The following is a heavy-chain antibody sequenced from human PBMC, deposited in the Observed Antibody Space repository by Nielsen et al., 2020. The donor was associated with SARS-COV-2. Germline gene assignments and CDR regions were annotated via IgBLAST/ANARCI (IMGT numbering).Heavy chain of an antibody. CDR1: GGTFSSYA. V-gene: IGHV1-69*04. CDR2: IIPILGIA. D-gene: IGHD2-15*01. CDR3: AREGCSGGSCPMDV. J-gene: IGHJ6*02. Sequence: SVKVSCKASGGTFSSYAISWVRQAPGQGLEWMGRIIPILGIANYAQKFQGRVTITADKSTSTAYMELSSLRSEDTAVYHCAREGCSGGSCPMDVWGQGTTVTVSS.